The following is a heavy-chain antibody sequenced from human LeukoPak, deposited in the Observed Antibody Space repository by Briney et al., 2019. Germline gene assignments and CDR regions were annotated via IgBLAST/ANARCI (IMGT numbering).Heavy chain of an antibody. CDR2: ISYDGSNK. CDR3: ARYCSGGSCTSYYYYGMDV. J-gene: IGHJ6*02. Sequence: GGSLRLSCAASGFTFSSYAMHWVRQAPGKGLEWVAVISYDGSNKYYADSVKGRFTISRDNAKNSLYLQMNSLRAEDTALYSCARYCSGGSCTSYYYYGMDVWGQGTTVTVSS. V-gene: IGHV3-30*07. CDR1: GFTFSSYA. D-gene: IGHD2-15*01.